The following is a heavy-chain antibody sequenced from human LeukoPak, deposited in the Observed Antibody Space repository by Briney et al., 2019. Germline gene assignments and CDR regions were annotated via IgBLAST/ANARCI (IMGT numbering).Heavy chain of an antibody. Sequence: GESLKISCRVSGYSFTSYWIGWARQMPGKGLEWMGIIYPGDSDTIYSPSFQGQVTISADKSISTAYLQWSSLKASDTAMYYCARRYCSSSSCFGGDAFDIWGQGTMVTVSS. V-gene: IGHV5-51*01. D-gene: IGHD2-2*01. CDR1: GYSFTSYW. CDR2: IYPGDSDT. CDR3: ARRYCSSSSCFGGDAFDI. J-gene: IGHJ3*02.